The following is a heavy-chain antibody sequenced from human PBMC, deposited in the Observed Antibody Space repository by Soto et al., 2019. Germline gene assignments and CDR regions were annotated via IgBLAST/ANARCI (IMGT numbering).Heavy chain of an antibody. J-gene: IGHJ6*02. CDR1: GFTFSSYS. V-gene: IGHV3-21*01. CDR3: ARDLRYTPSREYYGMDV. D-gene: IGHD1-1*01. Sequence: EVQLVESGGGLVKPGGSLRLSCAASGFTFSSYSMNWVRQAPGKGLEGVSSISSSSSYIYYADSVKGRFTISRDNAKNSLYLQMNSLRAEDTAVYYCARDLRYTPSREYYGMDVWGQGTTVTVSS. CDR2: ISSSSSYI.